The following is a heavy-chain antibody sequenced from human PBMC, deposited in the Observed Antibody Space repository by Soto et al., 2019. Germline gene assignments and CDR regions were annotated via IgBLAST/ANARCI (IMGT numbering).Heavy chain of an antibody. CDR2: IYYSGST. CDR3: ARHMSVGPGYGMDV. D-gene: IGHD1-26*01. CDR1: GGSISSSSYY. Sequence: SETLSLTCTVSGGSISSSSYYWGWIRQPPGKGLEWIGSIYYSGSTYYNPSLKSRVTISVGTSKNQFSLKLSSVTAADTAVYYCARHMSVGPGYGMDVWGQGTTVTVSS. V-gene: IGHV4-39*01. J-gene: IGHJ6*02.